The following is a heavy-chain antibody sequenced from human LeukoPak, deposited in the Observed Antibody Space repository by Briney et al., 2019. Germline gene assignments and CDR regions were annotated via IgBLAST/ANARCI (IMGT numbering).Heavy chain of an antibody. Sequence: GGSLRLSCAASGFTFSSYAMHWVRQAPGKGLEYVSAISSNGGNTYYGKSVKGRFTISRDNSKNTLYLQMGSLGAEDMAVYYCARGYDFWSGPNGYYFDYWGQGTLVTVSS. CDR2: ISSNGGNT. CDR1: GFTFSSYA. CDR3: ARGYDFWSGPNGYYFDY. J-gene: IGHJ4*02. D-gene: IGHD3-3*01. V-gene: IGHV3-64*01.